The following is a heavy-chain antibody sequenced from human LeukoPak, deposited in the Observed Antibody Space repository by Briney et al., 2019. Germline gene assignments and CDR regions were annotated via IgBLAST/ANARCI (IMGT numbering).Heavy chain of an antibody. Sequence: ASVKVSCKASGYTFTSYGISWVRQAPGQGLEWMGWISAYNGNTNYAQKFQGRVTITADESTSTAYMELSSLRSEDTAVYYCARASHITMVRGAVRFDPWGQGTLVTVSS. CDR2: ISAYNGNT. V-gene: IGHV1-18*01. CDR3: ARASHITMVRGAVRFDP. J-gene: IGHJ5*02. D-gene: IGHD3-10*01. CDR1: GYTFTSYG.